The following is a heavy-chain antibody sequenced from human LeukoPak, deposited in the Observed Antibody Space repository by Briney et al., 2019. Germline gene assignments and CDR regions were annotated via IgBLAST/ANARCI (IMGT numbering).Heavy chain of an antibody. D-gene: IGHD6-13*01. CDR2: ISSSGGST. Sequence: GGSLRLSCAASGFTFSSYAMSWVRQAPGKGLEWVSAISSSGGSTYYADSVKGRITISRDNSKNTLYLQMNSLRAEDTAVYYCAKDHDSRAYYFDYWGQGTLVTVSS. CDR1: GFTFSSYA. V-gene: IGHV3-23*01. CDR3: AKDHDSRAYYFDY. J-gene: IGHJ4*02.